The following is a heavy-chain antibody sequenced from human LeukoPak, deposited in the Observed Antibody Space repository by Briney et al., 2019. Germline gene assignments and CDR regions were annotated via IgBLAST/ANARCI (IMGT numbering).Heavy chain of an antibody. V-gene: IGHV4-59*08. CDR1: GGSISSYY. D-gene: IGHD2/OR15-2a*01. J-gene: IGHJ4*02. CDR2: IYYSGST. Sequence: SETLSLTCTVSGGSISSYYWSWIRQPPGKGLEWIGYIYYSGSTNYNPSLRSRVTISVDTSKNQFSLKLSSVTAADTAVYYCAGKPNALYYFDKWGQGSLVTVSS. CDR3: AGKPNALYYFDK.